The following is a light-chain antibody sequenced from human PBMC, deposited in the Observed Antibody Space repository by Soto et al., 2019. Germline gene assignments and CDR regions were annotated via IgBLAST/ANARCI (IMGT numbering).Light chain of an antibody. CDR2: DVT. CDR3: CSYAGSYTWV. Sequence: QSALTQPRSVSGSPGQSVTISCTGSSSDVGGFHSVSWYQQHPGKAPQLMIYDVTKRPSGVPDRFSGSKSGDTASLTISGLQAEDEGDYYCCSYAGSYTWVFGGGTKLTVL. J-gene: IGLJ3*02. CDR1: SSDVGGFHS. V-gene: IGLV2-11*01.